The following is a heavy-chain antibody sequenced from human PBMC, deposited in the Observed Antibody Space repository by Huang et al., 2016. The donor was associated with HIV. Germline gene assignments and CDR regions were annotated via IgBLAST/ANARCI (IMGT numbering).Heavy chain of an antibody. CDR2: IYLGYSDV. CDR3: ARPPTYSDDGGYYIDAFGV. D-gene: IGHD2-21*02. Sequence: EVQLVQSGAEMKRPGESLKISCTVSGYSFTRQWIGWVRQMPGKGPDCMGIIYLGYSDVKYSPTFQGQVTISADNSISTAYLQWKSLKVSDTDMYFCARPPTYSDDGGYYIDAFGVWGRGTMVTVS. V-gene: IGHV5-51*03. CDR1: GYSFTRQW. J-gene: IGHJ3*01.